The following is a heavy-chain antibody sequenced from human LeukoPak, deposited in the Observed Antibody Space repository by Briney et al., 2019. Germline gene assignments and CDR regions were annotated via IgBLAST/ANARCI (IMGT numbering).Heavy chain of an antibody. J-gene: IGHJ5*02. V-gene: IGHV1-8*03. CDR3: ARGIPWMITFGGVIVPTYNWFDP. CDR1: GYTFTGYY. CDR2: MNPNSGNT. Sequence: GASVKVSCKASGYTFTGYYMHWVRQATGQGLEWMGWMNPNSGNTGYAQKFQGRVTITRNTSISTAYMELSSLRSEDTAVYYCARGIPWMITFGGVIVPTYNWFDPWGQGTLVTVSS. D-gene: IGHD3-16*02.